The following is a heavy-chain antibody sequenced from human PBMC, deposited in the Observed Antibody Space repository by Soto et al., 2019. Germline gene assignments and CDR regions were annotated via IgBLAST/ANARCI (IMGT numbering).Heavy chain of an antibody. Sequence: PGGSLRLSCAASGFTFSSYAMSWVRQAPGKGLEWVSGISGSDVSTYYTDSMKGRFTISRDNSRNSLYLQMNSLRAEDTAVYYCARDPSRGSEWARYLDLWGRGTLVTVSS. CDR1: GFTFSSYA. J-gene: IGHJ2*01. V-gene: IGHV3-23*01. CDR3: ARDPSRGSEWARYLDL. D-gene: IGHD1-26*01. CDR2: ISGSDVST.